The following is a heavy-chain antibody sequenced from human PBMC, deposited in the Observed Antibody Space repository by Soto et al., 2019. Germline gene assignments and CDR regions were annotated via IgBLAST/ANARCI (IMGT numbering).Heavy chain of an antibody. CDR2: INSDGSST. D-gene: IGHD3-3*01. V-gene: IGHV3-74*01. Sequence: GSLRLSCAASGFTFSSYWMHWVRQAPGKGLVWVSRINSDGSSTSYADSVKGRFTISRDNAKNTLYLQMNSLRAEDTAVYYCARAGFLEYAVMDVWGQGTTVTVSS. CDR3: ARAGFLEYAVMDV. J-gene: IGHJ6*02. CDR1: GFTFSSYW.